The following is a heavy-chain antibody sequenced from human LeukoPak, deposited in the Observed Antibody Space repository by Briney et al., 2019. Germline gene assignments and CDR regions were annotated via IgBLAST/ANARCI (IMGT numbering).Heavy chain of an antibody. J-gene: IGHJ4*02. CDR3: ARGAVAGTYFDY. Sequence: GGSLRLSCAASGFTFRSYWMHWVRQATGKGLVWVSRINTAGNSISYADSVKGRFTISRDNAKNTLYLQINSLRVEDTAVYYCARGAVAGTYFDYWGQGTLVAVSS. CDR2: INTAGNSI. V-gene: IGHV3-74*01. CDR1: GFTFRSYW. D-gene: IGHD6-19*01.